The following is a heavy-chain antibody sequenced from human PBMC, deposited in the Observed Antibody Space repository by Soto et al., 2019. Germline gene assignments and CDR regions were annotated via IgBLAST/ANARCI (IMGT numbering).Heavy chain of an antibody. V-gene: IGHV4-4*02. J-gene: IGHJ4*02. CDR2: IYHSGSA. CDR1: GGSISSSNW. Sequence: SETLSLTCAVSGGSISSSNWWSWVRQPPGKGLEWIGEIYHSGSANYNPSLKSRVTISVDKSKNQFSLKLSSVTAADTAVYYCATTYSSGKNDYWGQGTLVTVS. D-gene: IGHD6-19*01. CDR3: ATTYSSGKNDY.